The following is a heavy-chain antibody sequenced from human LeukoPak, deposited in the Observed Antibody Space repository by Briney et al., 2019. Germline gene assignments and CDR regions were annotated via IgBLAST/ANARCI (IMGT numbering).Heavy chain of an antibody. CDR3: AKDLFGDYVWGTYRAIDT. CDR2: TRYDGSNK. V-gene: IGHV3-30*02. Sequence: GGSLRVSCAGSGFSISRYAMHWVRQPPGKGLEWMAFTRYDGSNKYFADSVKGRFTISRDNSKNTLYLQMQSLRLEDSAIYYCAKDLFGDYVWGTYRAIDTWGQGTLVTVSS. J-gene: IGHJ4*02. D-gene: IGHD3-16*02. CDR1: GFSISRYA.